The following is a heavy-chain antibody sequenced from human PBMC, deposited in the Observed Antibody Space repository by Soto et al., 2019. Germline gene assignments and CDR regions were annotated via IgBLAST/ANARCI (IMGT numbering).Heavy chain of an antibody. CDR3: ARGGDVLDY. CDR1: GFVFGGFG. Sequence: QVELVESGGGVVRPGKSLTVSCTGSGFVFGGFGMHWVRQTPGKGLEWLGMASYDGTYKYFADSVKGRFTISRDNGMNTVYLQMENLRLEDTALYYCARGGDVLDYWGRGTLVTVSS. V-gene: IGHV3-30*03. CDR2: ASYDGTYK. J-gene: IGHJ4*02. D-gene: IGHD3-16*01.